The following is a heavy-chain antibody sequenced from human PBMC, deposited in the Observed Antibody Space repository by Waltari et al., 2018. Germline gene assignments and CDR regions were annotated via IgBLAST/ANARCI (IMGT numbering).Heavy chain of an antibody. Sequence: QVQLVEYGGDLVKPGGSLRPSCAASGFSFSDYYMTWIRQAPGKGLECVSYISISGDAIYYADSVKGRFTISRDNARNSLYLQMNSLRADDTAVYFCVRDDNWGSLDFWGQGVLVTVSS. D-gene: IGHD1-1*01. CDR3: VRDDNWGSLDF. CDR1: GFSFSDYY. V-gene: IGHV3-11*01. J-gene: IGHJ4*02. CDR2: ISISGDAI.